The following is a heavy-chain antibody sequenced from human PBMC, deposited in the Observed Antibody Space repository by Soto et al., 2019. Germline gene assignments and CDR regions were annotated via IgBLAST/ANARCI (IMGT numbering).Heavy chain of an antibody. J-gene: IGHJ6*02. V-gene: IGHV5-10-1*01. CDR1: GHSFTSYW. CDR3: ASSPRGYCSSTSCRELGNYYGMDV. CDR2: IDPSDSYT. Sequence: PGESLKISCNRSGHSFTSYWISWVRQMPGKGLEWMGRIDPSDSYTNYSPSFQGHVTISADKSISTAYLQWSSLKASDTAMYYCASSPRGYCSSTSCRELGNYYGMDVWGQGTTVTVSS. D-gene: IGHD2-2*01.